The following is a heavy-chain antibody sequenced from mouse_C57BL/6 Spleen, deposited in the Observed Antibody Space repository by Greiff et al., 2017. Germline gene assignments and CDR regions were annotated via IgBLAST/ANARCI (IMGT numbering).Heavy chain of an antibody. V-gene: IGHV7-3*01. Sequence: EVQLVESGGGLVQPGGSLSLSCAASGFTFTDYYMSWVRQPPGKALEWLGFIRNKANGYTTEYSASVKGRFTISRDNSQSILYLQMNALRAEDSATYYCARYSELMYYFDYWGQGTTLTVSS. CDR3: ARYSELMYYFDY. J-gene: IGHJ2*01. CDR1: GFTFTDYY. CDR2: IRNKANGYTT.